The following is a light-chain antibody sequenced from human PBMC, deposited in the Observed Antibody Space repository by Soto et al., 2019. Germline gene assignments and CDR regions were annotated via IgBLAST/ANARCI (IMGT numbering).Light chain of an antibody. J-gene: IGLJ2*01. CDR1: SGHSSYA. CDR3: QTLGTGIVV. V-gene: IGLV4-69*01. Sequence: QSVLTQSPSASASLGASVKLTCTLSSGHSSYAIAWHQQQPEKGPRYLMKLNSDGSHSKGDGIPDRFSGSSSGAERYLTISSLQSEDEADYYCQTLGTGIVVFGGGTKLPS. CDR2: LNSDGSH.